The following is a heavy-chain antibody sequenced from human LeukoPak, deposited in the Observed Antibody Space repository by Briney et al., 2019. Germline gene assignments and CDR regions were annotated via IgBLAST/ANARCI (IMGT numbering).Heavy chain of an antibody. Sequence: GGSLRLSCAASGFTFSSYAMSWVRQAPGKGLEWVSVISGSGGGTYYADSVKGRFTISRDNSKNTLYLQMNSLRAEDTAVYYCAKDRDYYGSGSKRFDYWGQGTLVTVSS. J-gene: IGHJ4*02. V-gene: IGHV3-23*01. D-gene: IGHD3-10*01. CDR3: AKDRDYYGSGSKRFDY. CDR1: GFTFSSYA. CDR2: ISGSGGGT.